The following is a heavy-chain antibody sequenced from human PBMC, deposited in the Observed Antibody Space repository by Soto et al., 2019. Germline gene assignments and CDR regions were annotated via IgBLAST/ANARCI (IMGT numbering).Heavy chain of an antibody. CDR3: ARDEIAQYYYDSSGYYPDY. V-gene: IGHV3-21*01. D-gene: IGHD3-22*01. CDR2: ISSSSSYI. J-gene: IGHJ4*02. CDR1: GFTFSSYS. Sequence: PGGSLRLSCAASGFTFSSYSMNWVRQAPGKGLEWVSSISSSSSYIYYADSVKGRFTISRDNAKNSLYLQMNSLRAEDTAVYYCARDEIAQYYYDSSGYYPDYWGQGTLVTVSS.